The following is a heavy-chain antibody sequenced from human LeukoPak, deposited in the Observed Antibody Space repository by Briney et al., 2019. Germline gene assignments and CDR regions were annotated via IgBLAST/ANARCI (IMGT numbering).Heavy chain of an antibody. CDR1: GFSFSDAW. Sequence: GGSLRLSCAASGFSFSDAWMSWVRQIPGKGLEWVGRIESKTDGGTTDYAAPVKGTFTISRDDSKTTLYLQMHSLKTEDTAVYYCSTASGIVVITGWFDPWGQGTLVTVSS. CDR2: IESKTDGGTT. J-gene: IGHJ5*02. V-gene: IGHV3-15*04. CDR3: STASGIVVITGWFDP. D-gene: IGHD3-22*01.